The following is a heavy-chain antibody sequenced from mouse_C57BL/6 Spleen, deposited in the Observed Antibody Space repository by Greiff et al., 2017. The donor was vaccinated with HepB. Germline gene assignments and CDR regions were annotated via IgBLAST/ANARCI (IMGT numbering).Heavy chain of an antibody. Sequence: EVQGVESGGGLVKPGGSLKLSCAASGFTFSDYGMHWVRQAPEKGLEWVAYISSGSSTIYYADTVKGRFTISRDNAKNTLFLQMTSLRSEDTAMYYCERIYDDYDDYAMDYWGQGTSVTVSS. CDR2: ISSGSSTI. CDR1: GFTFSDYG. D-gene: IGHD2-4*01. CDR3: ERIYDDYDDYAMDY. J-gene: IGHJ4*01. V-gene: IGHV5-17*01.